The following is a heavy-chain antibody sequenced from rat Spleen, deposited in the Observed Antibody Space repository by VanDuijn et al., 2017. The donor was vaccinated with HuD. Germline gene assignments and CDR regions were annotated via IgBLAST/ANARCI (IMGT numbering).Heavy chain of an antibody. V-gene: IGHV5S10*01. Sequence: EVQLVESGGGLVQPGRSLKLSCAASGFTFTDYNMAWVRQAPKKGLEWVATILYDGSRTYYRDSVKGRFTISRDNAKSTLYLQMDSLRSEDTATYYCARHKSGTYWYFDFWGPGTMVTVSS. D-gene: IGHD3-1*01. CDR2: ILYDGSRT. J-gene: IGHJ1*01. CDR3: ARHKSGTYWYFDF. CDR1: GFTFTDYN.